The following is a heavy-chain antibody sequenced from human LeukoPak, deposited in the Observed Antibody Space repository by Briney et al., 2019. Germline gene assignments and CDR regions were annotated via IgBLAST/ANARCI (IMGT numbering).Heavy chain of an antibody. V-gene: IGHV4-4*07. CDR3: ARDPGYYGSGTRGAFDI. D-gene: IGHD3-10*01. CDR2: IYTSGST. J-gene: IGHJ3*02. Sequence: SETLSLTCTVSGGSISSYYWSWIRQPAGKGLEWIGRIYTSGSTNYNPSFKSRVTMSVDTSKNQFSLKLSSVTAADTAVYYCARDPGYYGSGTRGAFDIWGQGTMVTVSS. CDR1: GGSISSYY.